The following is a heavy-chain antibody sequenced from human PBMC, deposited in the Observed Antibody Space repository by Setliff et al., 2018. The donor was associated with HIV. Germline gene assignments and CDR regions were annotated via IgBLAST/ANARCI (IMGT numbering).Heavy chain of an antibody. Sequence: SETLSLTCSVSGGSISSYYWNWIRQPAGKGLEWIGRIFSTGNMNYNPSLKSRLTMSIDTSKNQFSLKLSSVTATDTAVYYCARDAGPHYGSGPPLEYWGQGIQVTVSS. D-gene: IGHD3-10*01. J-gene: IGHJ4*02. CDR2: IFSTGNM. V-gene: IGHV4-4*07. CDR1: GGSISSYY. CDR3: ARDAGPHYGSGPPLEY.